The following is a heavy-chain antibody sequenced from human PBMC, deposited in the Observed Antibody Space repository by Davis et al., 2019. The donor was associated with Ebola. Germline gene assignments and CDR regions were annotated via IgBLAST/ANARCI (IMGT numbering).Heavy chain of an antibody. CDR2: ISYDGSNK. CDR1: GFSFSSYW. J-gene: IGHJ4*02. V-gene: IGHV3-30-3*01. D-gene: IGHD6-19*01. CDR3: ARAYASAYSSGWYPFDY. Sequence: GESLKISCAASGFSFSSYWMSWVRQAPGKGLEWVAVISYDGSNKYYADSVKGRFTISRDNSKNTLYLQMNSLRAEDTAVYYCARAYASAYSSGWYPFDYWGQGTLVTVSS.